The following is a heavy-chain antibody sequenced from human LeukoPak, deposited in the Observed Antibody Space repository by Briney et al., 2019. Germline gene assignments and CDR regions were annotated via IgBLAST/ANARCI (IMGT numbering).Heavy chain of an antibody. J-gene: IGHJ5*02. D-gene: IGHD6-13*01. CDR2: INSGNGNT. V-gene: IGHV1-3*01. CDR1: GYTFTTYT. Sequence: ASVKVSCKASGYTFTTYTMHWVRQAPGQRLEWMGWINSGNGNTKYSQKFQGRVTITRDTSASTAYMEVPSLRSADTAVYYCARDSYMAAADTWFDPWGQGTLVTVSS. CDR3: ARDSYMAAADTWFDP.